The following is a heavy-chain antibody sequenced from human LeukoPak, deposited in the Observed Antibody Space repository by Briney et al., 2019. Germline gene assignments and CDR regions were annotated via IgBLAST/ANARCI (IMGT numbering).Heavy chain of an antibody. CDR1: GGSINGFY. V-gene: IGHV4-59*08. CDR2: IYYRGTT. D-gene: IGHD5-24*01. Sequence: SETLSLTCIVSGGSINGFYWSWIRQPPGKGLEWIGYIYYRGTTKYNPSLKSRVIISVDTSKNQFSLKLSSVTAADTAVYYCARRDQAIDYWGXGTLVTVSS. J-gene: IGHJ4*02. CDR3: ARRDQAIDY.